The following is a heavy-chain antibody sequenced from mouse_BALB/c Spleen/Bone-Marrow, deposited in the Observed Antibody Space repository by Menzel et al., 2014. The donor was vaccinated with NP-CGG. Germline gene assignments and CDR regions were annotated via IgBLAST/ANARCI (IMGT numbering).Heavy chain of an antibody. Sequence: EVQLQQSGGGLVQPGGSLKLSCAASGFDFNRYWMSWVRPAPGKGLEWIGEINPDSNTINYTPSLKDKFIISRDNAKNTLYLQMSKVRSEDTALYYCARLNYYGNLFVWGAGTTVTVSS. CDR2: INPDSNTI. CDR3: ARLNYYGNLFV. J-gene: IGHJ1*01. CDR1: GFDFNRYW. V-gene: IGHV4-1*02. D-gene: IGHD1-1*01.